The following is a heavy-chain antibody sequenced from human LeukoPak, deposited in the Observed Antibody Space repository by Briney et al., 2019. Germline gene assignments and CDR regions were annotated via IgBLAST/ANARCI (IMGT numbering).Heavy chain of an antibody. CDR1: GYTFTSYG. CDR2: ISAYNGNT. Sequence: ASVKVSCKASGYTFTSYGISWVRQAPGQGLEWMGWISAYNGNTNYAQKLQGRVTMTEDTSTDTAYMELSSLRSEDTAVYYCATQRVYYYDSTKAGGFDYWGQGTLVTVSS. V-gene: IGHV1-18*01. CDR3: ATQRVYYYDSTKAGGFDY. J-gene: IGHJ4*02. D-gene: IGHD3-22*01.